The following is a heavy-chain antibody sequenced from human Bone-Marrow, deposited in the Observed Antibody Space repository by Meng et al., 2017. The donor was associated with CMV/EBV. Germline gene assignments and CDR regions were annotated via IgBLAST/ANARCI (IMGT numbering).Heavy chain of an antibody. D-gene: IGHD3-16*01. J-gene: IGHJ3*02. CDR3: ARESYTDAFDI. CDR2: INSEGTSR. Sequence: GESLKISCAASGFTFSSYAMHWVRQAPGKGLVWVSCINSEGTSRSYAGSVKGRLTTSRDNAKNTLYLQMSSLRVDDTAIYYCARESYTDAFDIWGQGIMVTVSS. CDR1: GFTFSSYA. V-gene: IGHV3-74*01.